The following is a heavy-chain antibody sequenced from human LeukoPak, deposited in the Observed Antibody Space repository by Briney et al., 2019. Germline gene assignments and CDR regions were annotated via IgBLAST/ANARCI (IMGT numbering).Heavy chain of an antibody. CDR1: GFTFSSYD. CDR2: IGTAGDT. J-gene: IGHJ6*02. CDR3: ARASRFSPTAYGSGSYYYCYYGMDV. V-gene: IGHV3-13*01. Sequence: GGSLRLSCAASGFTFSSYDMHWVRQATGKGLEWVSAIGTAGDTYYPGSVKGRFTISRENAKNSLYLQMNSLSAGDTAVYYCARASRFSPTAYGSGSYYYCYYGMDVWGQGTTVTVSS. D-gene: IGHD3-10*01.